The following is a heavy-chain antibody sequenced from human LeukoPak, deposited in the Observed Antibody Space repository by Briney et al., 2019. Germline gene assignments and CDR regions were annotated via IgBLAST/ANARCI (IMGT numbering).Heavy chain of an antibody. CDR3: ARAHHSAVAGTTTTAYFDY. V-gene: IGHV1-46*01. D-gene: IGHD6-19*01. Sequence: ASVKVSCKASGYTFTSYYMHWVRQAPGQGLEWMGIINPSGGSTSYAQEFQGRVTMTRDTSTSTVYMELSSLRSEDTAVYYCARAHHSAVAGTTTTAYFDYWGQGTLVTVSS. J-gene: IGHJ4*02. CDR2: INPSGGST. CDR1: GYTFTSYY.